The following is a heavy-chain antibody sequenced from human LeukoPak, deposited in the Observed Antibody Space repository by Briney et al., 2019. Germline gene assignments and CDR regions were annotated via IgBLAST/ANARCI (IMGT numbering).Heavy chain of an antibody. V-gene: IGHV4-39*01. CDR2: IFYSGST. Sequence: SETLSLTCSVSGGSISSSSYSWGWIRQPPGKGLEWIGSIFYSGSTYYNPSLKSRGTISVDTSKNQFSLKLSSVTAADTAVYYCARGASMVRGVRDFDYWGQGTLVTVSS. D-gene: IGHD3-10*01. CDR3: ARGASMVRGVRDFDY. CDR1: GGSISSSSYS. J-gene: IGHJ4*02.